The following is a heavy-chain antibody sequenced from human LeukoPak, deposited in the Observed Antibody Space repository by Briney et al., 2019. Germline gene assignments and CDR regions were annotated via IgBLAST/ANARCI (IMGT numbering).Heavy chain of an antibody. CDR3: ARDATVTLSPSAEYFHH. Sequence: GGPLRLSCAASGFTFSDYFMSWIRQAPGKGLEWVSYISSSGSTIYYADSVKGRFTISRDNAKNSLYLQMNSLRAEDTAVYYCARDATVTLSPSAEYFHHWGQGTLVTVSS. D-gene: IGHD4-17*01. V-gene: IGHV3-11*04. CDR2: ISSSGSTI. J-gene: IGHJ1*01. CDR1: GFTFSDYF.